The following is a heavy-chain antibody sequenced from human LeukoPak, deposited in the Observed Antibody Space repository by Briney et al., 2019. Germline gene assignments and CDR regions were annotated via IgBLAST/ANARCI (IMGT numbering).Heavy chain of an antibody. J-gene: IGHJ4*02. D-gene: IGHD3-3*01. CDR2: INHSGST. CDR3: ARKGLRPLEWLSEYFFDY. V-gene: IGHV4-34*01. Sequence: SETLSLTCAVYGGSFSGYYWSWIRQTPGKGLEWIGEINHSGSTNYNPPLKSRVTISVDTSKNQFSLRLSSLTAADTGVYFCARKGLRPLEWLSEYFFDYWGQGTLVSVAS. CDR1: GGSFSGYY.